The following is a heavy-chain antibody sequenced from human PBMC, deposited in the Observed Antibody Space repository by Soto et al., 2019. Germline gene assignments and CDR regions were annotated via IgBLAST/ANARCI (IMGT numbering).Heavy chain of an antibody. D-gene: IGHD2-15*01. J-gene: IGHJ6*03. CDR1: GFTVSSNY. CDR2: IYSGGST. Sequence: EVQLVESGGGLVQPGGSLRLSCAAPGFTVSSNYMSWVRQAPGKGLEWVSVIYSGGSTYYADSVKGRFTISRDNSKNTLYLQMNSLRAEDTAVYYCARDGPPGEWCSGGSCYSDYYYYYMDVWGKGTTVTVSS. V-gene: IGHV3-66*01. CDR3: ARDGPPGEWCSGGSCYSDYYYYYMDV.